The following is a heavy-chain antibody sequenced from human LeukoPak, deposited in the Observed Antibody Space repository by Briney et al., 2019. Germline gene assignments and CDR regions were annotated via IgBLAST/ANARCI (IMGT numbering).Heavy chain of an antibody. J-gene: IGHJ6*03. CDR2: IYYSGST. CDR3: AREIFGVVITYYYYYMDV. CDR1: GGSISSYY. Sequence: SETLSLTCTVSGGSISSYYWSWIRQPPGKGLEWIGYIYYSGSTNYNPSLKSRVTISVDTSKNQFSLKLSSVTAADTAVYYCAREIFGVVITYYYYYMDVWGKGTTVTVSS. D-gene: IGHD3-3*01. V-gene: IGHV4-59*01.